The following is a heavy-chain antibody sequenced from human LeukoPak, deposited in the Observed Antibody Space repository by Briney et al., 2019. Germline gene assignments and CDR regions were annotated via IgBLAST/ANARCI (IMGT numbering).Heavy chain of an antibody. J-gene: IGHJ4*02. V-gene: IGHV3-20*04. CDR1: GFTFDDYG. Sequence: GGSLRLSCAASGFTFDDYGMSWVRQAPGKGLEWVSGINWNGGSTGYADSVKGRFTISRDNAKNSLYLQMNSLRAEDTAVYYCARAMGEYSSSWYWVYFDYWGQGTLVTVSS. CDR3: ARAMGEYSSSWYWVYFDY. D-gene: IGHD6-13*01. CDR2: INWNGGST.